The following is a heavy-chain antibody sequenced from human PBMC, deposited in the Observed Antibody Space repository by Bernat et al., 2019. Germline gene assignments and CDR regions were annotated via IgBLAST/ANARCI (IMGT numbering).Heavy chain of an antibody. Sequence: QLQLQESGPGLVKHSETLSLTCTVSCGSISSSSYYWGWIRQPPGKGLEWIGSIYYSGSTYYNPAVKRKVPLSVDTAKNQFSLKLSSVTAADTAVYYCARHRARGYNSGWNYDWGQGTLVTVSS. J-gene: IGHJ4*02. CDR1: CGSISSSSYY. D-gene: IGHD6-19*01. CDR2: IYYSGST. V-gene: IGHV4-39*01. CDR3: ARHRARGYNSGWNYD.